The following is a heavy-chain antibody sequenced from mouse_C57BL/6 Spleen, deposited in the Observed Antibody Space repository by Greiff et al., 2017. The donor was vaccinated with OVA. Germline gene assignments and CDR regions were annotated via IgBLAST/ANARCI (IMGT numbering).Heavy chain of an antibody. CDR2: INYDGSST. CDR3: ARVLYGYWYFDV. CDR1: GFTFSDYY. J-gene: IGHJ1*03. V-gene: IGHV5-16*01. Sequence: EVQLVESEGGLVQPGSSMKLSCTAYGFTFSDYYMAWVRQVPEKGLEWVANINYDGSSTYYLDSLKSRFIISRDNAKNILYLQMSSVKSEDTATYYCARVLYGYWYFDVWGTGTTVTVSS. D-gene: IGHD1-1*02.